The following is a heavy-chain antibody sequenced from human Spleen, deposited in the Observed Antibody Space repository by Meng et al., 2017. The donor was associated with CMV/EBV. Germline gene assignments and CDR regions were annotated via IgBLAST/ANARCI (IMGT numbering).Heavy chain of an antibody. D-gene: IGHD1-7*01. J-gene: IGHJ4*02. Sequence: SETLFLTCTVSGGSISSSSYYWGWIRQPPGKGLEWIGYIYYSGSTNYNPSLKSRVTISVDTSKNQFSLKLSSVTAADTAVYYCARELYNWNYVAHWGQGTLVTVSS. CDR3: ARELYNWNYVAH. CDR2: IYYSGST. CDR1: GGSISSSSYY. V-gene: IGHV4-61*01.